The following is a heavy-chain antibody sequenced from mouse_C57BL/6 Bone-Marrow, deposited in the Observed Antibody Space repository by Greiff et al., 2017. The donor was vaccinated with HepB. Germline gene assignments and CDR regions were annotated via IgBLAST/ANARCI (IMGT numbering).Heavy chain of an antibody. CDR1: GYNFTSYG. D-gene: IGHD1-1*01. Sequence: QVQLQQSGAELARPGASVKLSCKASGYNFTSYGISWVKQRTGQGLEWIGEIYPRSGNTYYNEKFKGKATLTADKSSSTAYMELRSLTSEDSAVYFCARDGSSYFYAMDYWGQGTSVTVSS. CDR3: ARDGSSYFYAMDY. CDR2: IYPRSGNT. V-gene: IGHV1-81*01. J-gene: IGHJ4*01.